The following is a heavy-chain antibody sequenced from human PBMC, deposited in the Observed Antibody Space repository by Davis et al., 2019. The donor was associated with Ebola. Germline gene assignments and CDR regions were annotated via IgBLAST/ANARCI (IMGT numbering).Heavy chain of an antibody. CDR2: IYYSGST. CDR1: GGSISSSSYY. J-gene: IGHJ4*02. CDR3: GRHSHNSGFDY. Sequence: MPSETLSLTCTVSGGSISSSSYYWGWIRQPPGKGLEWIGSIYYSGSTYYNPSLKSRVTISVDTSKSQFSLKLNSVTGADTAVYYCGRHSHNSGFDYWGQGPLVTVSS. D-gene: IGHD6-19*01. V-gene: IGHV4-39*01.